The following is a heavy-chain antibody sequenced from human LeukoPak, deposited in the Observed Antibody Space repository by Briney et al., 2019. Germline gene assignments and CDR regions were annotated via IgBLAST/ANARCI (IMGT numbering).Heavy chain of an antibody. Sequence: SETLSLTCAVYGGSFSDSYWSWIRQSPGKGLEWIGEINHSGNTNYNPSLKSRVTLSVDTSKNQFSLKLNTVTAADTAVYYCARGANELLPLLYYFDYWGQGTLVTVSS. V-gene: IGHV4-34*01. J-gene: IGHJ4*02. CDR2: INHSGNT. CDR3: ARGANELLPLLYYFDY. D-gene: IGHD3-22*01. CDR1: GGSFSDSY.